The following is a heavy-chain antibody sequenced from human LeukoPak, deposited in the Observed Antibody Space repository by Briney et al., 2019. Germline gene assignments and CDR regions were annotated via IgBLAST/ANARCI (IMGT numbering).Heavy chain of an antibody. CDR1: GGSISSGGYY. V-gene: IGHV4-31*03. Sequence: SQTLSLTCTVSGGSISSGGYYWSWIRQHPGKGLEWIGYIYYSGSTYYNPALKSRFTISVDTSKNQFSLKLSSVTAADTAVYYCSGGDYGSAPDAFDIWGQGTMVTVSS. D-gene: IGHD3-10*01. J-gene: IGHJ3*02. CDR2: IYYSGST. CDR3: SGGDYGSAPDAFDI.